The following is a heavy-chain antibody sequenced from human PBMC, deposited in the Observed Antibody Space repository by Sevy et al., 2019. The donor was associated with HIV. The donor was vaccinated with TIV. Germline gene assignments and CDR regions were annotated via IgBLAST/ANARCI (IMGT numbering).Heavy chain of an antibody. V-gene: IGHV3-30-3*01. CDR1: GFTFSSYD. CDR2: ISYDGSNK. D-gene: IGHD2-15*01. CDR3: AREGGDCSGGSCYLTYYYYGMDV. J-gene: IGHJ6*02. Sequence: GGSLRLSCAASGFTFSSYDMHWVRQAPGKGLEWVAVISYDGSNKYYADSVKGRFTISRDNSKNTLYLQMNSLRAEDTAVYYCAREGGDCSGGSCYLTYYYYGMDVWGQGTTVTVSS.